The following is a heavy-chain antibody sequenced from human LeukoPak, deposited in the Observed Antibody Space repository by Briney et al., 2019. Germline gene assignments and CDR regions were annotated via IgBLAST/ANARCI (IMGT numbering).Heavy chain of an antibody. CDR1: GYNFTGYY. CDR2: INPNSGTT. J-gene: IGHJ4*02. V-gene: IGHV1-2*02. Sequence: ASGKVSCKASGYNFTGYYLHLLRRAPGQGLEWMGWINPNSGTTDYAQKFQGRVALTRDTSSTTAYMEMTGLTSDDTAVYYCARGGGSWDYWGQGTLVTVSS. D-gene: IGHD1-26*01. CDR3: ARGGGSWDY.